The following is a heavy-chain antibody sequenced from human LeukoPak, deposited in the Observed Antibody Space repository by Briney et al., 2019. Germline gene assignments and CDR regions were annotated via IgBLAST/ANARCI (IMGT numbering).Heavy chain of an antibody. J-gene: IGHJ4*02. Sequence: PGGSLRLSCVASGVTFSSYSTNWVRQAPGKGLEWVSSISNSGASTDYADSVKGRFTISRDNAKNSLYLQMTSLRAEDTAVYYCARDPRRYGSGSYPPDYWGRGTLVIVSS. D-gene: IGHD3-10*01. CDR1: GVTFSSYS. CDR2: ISNSGAST. V-gene: IGHV3-21*06. CDR3: ARDPRRYGSGSYPPDY.